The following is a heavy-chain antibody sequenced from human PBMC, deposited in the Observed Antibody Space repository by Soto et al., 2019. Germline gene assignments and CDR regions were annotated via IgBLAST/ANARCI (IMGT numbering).Heavy chain of an antibody. CDR3: AREGGYDSYAFDI. D-gene: IGHD3-3*01. J-gene: IGHJ3*02. V-gene: IGHV4-31*03. CDR1: GGSFSSGGYY. CDR2: IYYSGST. Sequence: QVQLQESGPGLVKPSQTLSLTCTVSGGSFSSGGYYWSWIRQHPGKVLEWIGYIYYSGSTYYNPSLDSRPTISVDTSRTEFSLQLSPVTAADTAEYFCAREGGYDSYAFDIWGQGTMVTVSS.